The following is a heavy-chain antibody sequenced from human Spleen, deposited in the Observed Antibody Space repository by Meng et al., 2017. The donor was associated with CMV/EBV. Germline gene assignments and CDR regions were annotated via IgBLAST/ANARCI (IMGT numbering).Heavy chain of an antibody. CDR3: VTRDIVGATFDY. CDR2: INHSGST. CDR1: GGSFSIYY. J-gene: IGHJ4*02. D-gene: IGHD1-26*01. V-gene: IGHV4-34*01. Sequence: GAVYGGSFSIYYWSWIRQPPGKGLEYIGEINHSGSTNYNPSLKSRVTISVDTSKNQFSLKLSSVTAADTAVYYCVTRDIVGATFDYWGQGTLVTVSS.